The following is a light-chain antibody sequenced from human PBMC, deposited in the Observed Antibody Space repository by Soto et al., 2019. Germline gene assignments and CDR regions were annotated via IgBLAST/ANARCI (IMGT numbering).Light chain of an antibody. CDR1: TGAVTSGYY. CDR2: STS. J-gene: IGLJ1*01. CDR3: LLCYGGVDV. Sequence: QAVVTHEPSLTVSPGGTVTLTCGSSTGAVTSGYYPNWFQQKPGQAPRPLIYSTSNKYSWTPARFSGSLLVGKAALTLSRVQPEDEADDFCLLCYGGVDVFGSGTEVTVL. V-gene: IGLV7-43*01.